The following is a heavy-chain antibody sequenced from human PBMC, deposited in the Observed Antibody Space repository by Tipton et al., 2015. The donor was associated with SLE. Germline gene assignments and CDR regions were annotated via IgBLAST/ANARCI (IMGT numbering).Heavy chain of an antibody. V-gene: IGHV3-7*01. CDR1: RFTFSRYG. J-gene: IGHJ4*02. Sequence: SRRLGCVASRFTFSRYGIHWVRQAPGKGLEWVASVTDDGSEGYYVDSLKGRFTISRDNAKNSLYLQVTSLRAEDTAVYYCARDARGSYYEDWGQGTLVTFSS. CDR3: ARDARGSYYED. D-gene: IGHD1-26*01. CDR2: VTDDGSEG.